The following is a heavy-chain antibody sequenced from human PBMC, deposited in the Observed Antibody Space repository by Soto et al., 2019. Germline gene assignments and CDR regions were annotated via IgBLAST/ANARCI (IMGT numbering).Heavy chain of an antibody. J-gene: IGHJ4*02. Sequence: PGGSLRLSCAASGFTFSSYAMSWVRQAPGKGLEWVSAISGSGGSTYYADSVKGRFTISRDNSKNTLYLQMNSLRAEDTAVYYCAKDVGRLAMYWGPGDYWGQGTLVTVSS. V-gene: IGHV3-23*01. CDR2: ISGSGGST. CDR3: AKDVGRLAMYWGPGDY. D-gene: IGHD3-16*01. CDR1: GFTFSSYA.